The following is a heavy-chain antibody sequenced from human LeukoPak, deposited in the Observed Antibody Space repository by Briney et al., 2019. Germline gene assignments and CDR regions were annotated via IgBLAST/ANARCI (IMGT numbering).Heavy chain of an antibody. V-gene: IGHV1-18*01. J-gene: IGHJ5*02. CDR1: GYTFTSYG. D-gene: IGHD5-12*01. CDR2: ISAYNGNT. Sequence: GASVKVSCKASGYTFTSYGISWVRQAPGQGLGWMGWISAYNGNTNYAQKLQGRVTMTTDTSTSTAYMELRSLRSDDTAVYYCARPLLPTPYSGYDYNWFDPWGQGTLVTVSS. CDR3: ARPLLPTPYSGYDYNWFDP.